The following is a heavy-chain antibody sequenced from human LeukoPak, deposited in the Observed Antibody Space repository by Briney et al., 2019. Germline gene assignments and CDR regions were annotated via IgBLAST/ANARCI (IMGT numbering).Heavy chain of an antibody. Sequence: ASVKVSCKASGYTFTGYYMHWVRQAPGQGLEWMGWINPKTGGTSYAQKFQGRVTMTRDTSISTVNMELSRLTSDDTAVYYCASSTRIYDGPDDLLDYWGQGTLVTVSS. D-gene: IGHD3-3*01. CDR3: ASSTRIYDGPDDLLDY. V-gene: IGHV1-2*02. J-gene: IGHJ4*02. CDR2: INPKTGGT. CDR1: GYTFTGYY.